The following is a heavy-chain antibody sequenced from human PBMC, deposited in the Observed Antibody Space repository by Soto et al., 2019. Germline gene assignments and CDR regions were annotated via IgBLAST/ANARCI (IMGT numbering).Heavy chain of an antibody. V-gene: IGHV3-9*01. D-gene: IGHD7-27*01. J-gene: IGHJ4*02. Sequence: SLRLSCAASGFTFGDYCMQWVRRAPGKGLEWVSGITWDSNTIAYPDSVKGRFTISRDNAKTSVYLQMNSLRSEDTALYYCAKRDGTNWDFDHWGQGTQVTVSS. CDR2: ITWDSNTI. CDR1: GFTFGDYC. CDR3: AKRDGTNWDFDH.